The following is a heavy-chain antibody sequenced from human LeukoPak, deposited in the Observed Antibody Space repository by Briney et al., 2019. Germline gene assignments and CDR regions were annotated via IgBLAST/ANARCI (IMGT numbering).Heavy chain of an antibody. CDR3: AREGCSGGSCYHNWFDP. CDR1: GFTFSSHW. V-gene: IGHV3-7*01. D-gene: IGHD2-15*01. J-gene: IGHJ5*02. CDR2: VNHDGSKK. Sequence: GGSLRLSCAASGFTFSSHWMSWVRQAPGKGLEWVANVNHDGSKKYYVDSVKGRFTISRDNAKNSLYLQMNRLRAEDTAVYYCAREGCSGGSCYHNWFDPWGQGTLVTVSS.